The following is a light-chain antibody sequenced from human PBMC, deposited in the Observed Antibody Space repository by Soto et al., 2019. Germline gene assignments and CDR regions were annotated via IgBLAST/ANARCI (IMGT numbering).Light chain of an antibody. CDR2: EVS. CDR1: SSDVGGYNY. J-gene: IGLJ1*01. V-gene: IGLV2-14*01. Sequence: QSVLTQPASVSGSPGQSITISCTGTSSDVGGYNYVSWYQQHPGKAPKLMIYEVSNRPSGVSNRFSGSKSCNTASLTISRLQAEDEADYYCSSYTSSTTSVFGTGTKVTVL. CDR3: SSYTSSTTSV.